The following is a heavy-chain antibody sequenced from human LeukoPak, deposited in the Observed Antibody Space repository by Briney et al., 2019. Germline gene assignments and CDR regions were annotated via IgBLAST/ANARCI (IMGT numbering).Heavy chain of an antibody. CDR2: VDHTGST. D-gene: IGHD6-19*01. Sequence: SETLSLTCTVSDDSITMYYWTWIRQPPGKGLEWIGYVDHTGSTKFNPSLNGRVSISRDTSKNFFSLRLRSVTAADTAVYYCARVPIRGWYFDYWGQGTLATVSS. CDR1: DDSITMYY. V-gene: IGHV4-59*08. CDR3: ARVPIRGWYFDY. J-gene: IGHJ4*02.